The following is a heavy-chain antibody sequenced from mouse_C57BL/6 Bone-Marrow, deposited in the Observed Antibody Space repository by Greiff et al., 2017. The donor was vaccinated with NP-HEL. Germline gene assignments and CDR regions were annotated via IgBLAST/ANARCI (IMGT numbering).Heavy chain of an antibody. D-gene: IGHD1-1*01. CDR2: INPNNGGT. CDR3: AREDFLYYYGSSYL. V-gene: IGHV1-26*01. Sequence: VQLQQSGPELVKPGASVKISCKASGYTFTDYYMNWVKQSHGKSLEWIGDINPNNGGTSYNQKFKGKATLTVDKSSSTAYMELRSLTSEDSAVYYCAREDFLYYYGSSYLWGQGTTLTVSS. CDR1: GYTFTDYY. J-gene: IGHJ2*01.